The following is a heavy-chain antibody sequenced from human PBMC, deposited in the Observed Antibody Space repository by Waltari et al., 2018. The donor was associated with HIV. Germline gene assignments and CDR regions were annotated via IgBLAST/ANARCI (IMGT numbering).Heavy chain of an antibody. D-gene: IGHD3-16*01. CDR3: TTAPGGDY. CDR1: GFTFSDPA. V-gene: IGHV3-73*02. J-gene: IGHJ4*02. Sequence: VQLVEYGGGLVQPGGSVKLSWSASGFTFSDPAVHWVRQAAGKGLEWVGHSRTKPYTFATIYAESVKGRFTFSRDDSKNTAYLEMDSLKTEDTAMYYCTTAPGGDYWGQGTLVTVSS. CDR2: SRTKPYTFAT.